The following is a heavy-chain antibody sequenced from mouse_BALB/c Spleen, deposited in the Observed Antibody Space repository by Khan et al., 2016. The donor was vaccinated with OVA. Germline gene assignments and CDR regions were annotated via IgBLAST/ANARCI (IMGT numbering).Heavy chain of an antibody. CDR3: ARYANSILRVRGAMDY. Sequence: QVQLKQSGPGLVQPSQSLSITCTVSGFSLTSYGVHWVRQSPGKGLEWLGVIWSGGSTDYNAAFISRLSISKDNSKSQVLLKMSSLQANDTAKYYCARYANSILRVRGAMDYWGQGTSVTVSS. D-gene: IGHD1-2*01. V-gene: IGHV2-2*02. CDR1: GFSLTSYG. J-gene: IGHJ4*01. CDR2: IWSGGST.